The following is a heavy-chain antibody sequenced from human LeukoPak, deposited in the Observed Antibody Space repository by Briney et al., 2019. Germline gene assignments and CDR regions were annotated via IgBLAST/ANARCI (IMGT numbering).Heavy chain of an antibody. CDR3: ARDEAKGWYRIFDP. CDR2: IYYSGST. V-gene: IGHV4-59*01. Sequence: PSETLSLTCTVSGGSISSYYWTWIRQPPGKGLEWIGYIYYSGSTKYNPSLKRRVTISIDTSKNQFSLKLSSVTAADTAVYYCARDEAKGWYRIFDPWGQGTLVTISS. J-gene: IGHJ5*02. CDR1: GGSISSYY. D-gene: IGHD1-1*01.